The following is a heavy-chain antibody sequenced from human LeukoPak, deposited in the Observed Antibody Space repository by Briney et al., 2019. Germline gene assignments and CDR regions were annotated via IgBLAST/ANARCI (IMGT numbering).Heavy chain of an antibody. CDR1: GGSISSSSYY. CDR3: ARQRRPVRGSNWFDP. CDR2: IYYSGST. D-gene: IGHD3-10*01. J-gene: IGHJ5*02. Sequence: SETLSLTCTVSGGSISSSSYYWGWIRQPPGKGLERIGSIYYSGSTYYNPSLKSRVTISVDTSKNQFSLKLSSVTAADTAVYYCARQRRPVRGSNWFDPWGQGTLVTVSS. V-gene: IGHV4-39*01.